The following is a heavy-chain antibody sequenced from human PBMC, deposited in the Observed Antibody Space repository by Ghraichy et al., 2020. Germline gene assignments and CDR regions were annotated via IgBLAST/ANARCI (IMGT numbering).Heavy chain of an antibody. CDR2: IKTNGNER. CDR1: GFTFSDYW. D-gene: IGHD5-24*01. V-gene: IGHV3-7*03. Sequence: GESLNISCAASGFTFSDYWMTWVRQAPGKGLEWVASIKTNGNERKYLDSLRGRFTISRDNVKNSLYLQMNSLRVDDTAVYYCATDLNHDGGWGQGTLVTVSS. J-gene: IGHJ4*02. CDR3: ATDLNHDGG.